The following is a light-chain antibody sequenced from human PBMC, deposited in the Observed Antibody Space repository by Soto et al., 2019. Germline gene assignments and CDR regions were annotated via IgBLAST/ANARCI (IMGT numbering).Light chain of an antibody. J-gene: IGLJ3*02. CDR2: SNN. CDR3: AAWDDSLNGVV. V-gene: IGLV1-44*01. CDR1: SSSIGSNG. Sequence: QSVLTQPPSASGTPGQRVTISCSGSSSSIGSNGVNWYQQLPGPAPKLLIYSNNQRPSGVPDLFSGAKSGTSASLAISGLQSEDEADYYCAAWDDSLNGVVFGGGTKLTVL.